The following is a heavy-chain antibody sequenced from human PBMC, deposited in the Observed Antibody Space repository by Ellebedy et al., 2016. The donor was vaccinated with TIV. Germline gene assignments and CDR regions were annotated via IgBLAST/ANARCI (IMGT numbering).Heavy chain of an antibody. V-gene: IGHV3-48*04. CDR1: GFSFSSYT. D-gene: IGHD2-2*01. J-gene: IGHJ4*02. Sequence: GGSLRLSXAASGFSFSSYTMNWVRQAPGRGLEWVSYISTGSTTIYYADSVKGRFTISRDNAKNSLYLQMNSLRAEDTAVYYCARDGTAAGEFDYWGQGTLVTVSS. CDR3: ARDGTAAGEFDY. CDR2: ISTGSTTI.